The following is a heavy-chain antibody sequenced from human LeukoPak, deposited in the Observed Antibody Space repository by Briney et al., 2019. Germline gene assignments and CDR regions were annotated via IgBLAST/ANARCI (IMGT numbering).Heavy chain of an antibody. CDR3: ARDPVIEYSSSSEDY. D-gene: IGHD6-6*01. Sequence: GGSLRLSCAASGFTFSSYAMHWVRQAPGKGLEWVAVISYDGSNKYYADSVKGRFTISRDNSKNTLYLQMNSLRAEDTAVYYCARDPVIEYSSSSEDYWGQGTLVTVSS. CDR2: ISYDGSNK. CDR1: GFTFSSYA. J-gene: IGHJ4*02. V-gene: IGHV3-30-3*01.